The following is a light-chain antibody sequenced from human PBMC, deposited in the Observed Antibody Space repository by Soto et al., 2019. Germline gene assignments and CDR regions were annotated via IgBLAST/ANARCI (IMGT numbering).Light chain of an antibody. V-gene: IGLV1-47*01. J-gene: IGLJ3*02. CDR3: AVWDDSLTGWV. CDR2: TNG. Sequence: QSVLTQPHSASGTPGQSLTISCSGSSSNIGSHNVYWYQHVPGTAPKFLMHTNGQRPSGVPDRFSDSKSDTSASLAISGLRSDDEAEYYCAVWDDSLTGWVFGGGTKVTVL. CDR1: SSNIGSHN.